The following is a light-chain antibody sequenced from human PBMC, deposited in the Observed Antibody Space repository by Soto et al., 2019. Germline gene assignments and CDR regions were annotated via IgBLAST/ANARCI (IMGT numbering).Light chain of an antibody. V-gene: IGKV1-39*01. CDR1: QNISRN. Sequence: DIQMTQSPSSLSASVGDRVTITCRASQNISRNFNWYQQIPGKAPKVLIYAGSSLQSGVPSRFSGSGSGTDFTLTISSLQPEDFATYYCQQYNSYSRGTFGQGTKVEIK. J-gene: IGKJ1*01. CDR2: AGS. CDR3: QQYNSYSRGT.